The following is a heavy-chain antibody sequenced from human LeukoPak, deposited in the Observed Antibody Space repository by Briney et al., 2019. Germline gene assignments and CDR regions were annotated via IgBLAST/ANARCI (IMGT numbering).Heavy chain of an antibody. J-gene: IGHJ4*02. V-gene: IGHV1-69*04. Sequence: SVKVSCKASGGTFSSYAISWVRQAPGQGLEWMGRIIPILGIANYAQKFQGRVTITADKSTSTAYMELSSLRAEDTAVYYCAREGRFNQFDYWGQGTLVTVSS. CDR1: GGTFSSYA. CDR2: IIPILGIA. CDR3: AREGRFNQFDY. D-gene: IGHD3-10*01.